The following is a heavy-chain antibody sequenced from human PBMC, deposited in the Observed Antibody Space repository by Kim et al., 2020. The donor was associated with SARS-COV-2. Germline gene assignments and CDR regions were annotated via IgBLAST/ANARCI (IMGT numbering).Heavy chain of an antibody. CDR2: ISGSGAAA. V-gene: IGHV3-23*01. Sequence: GGSLRLSCAASGFTFSSFAMTWVRQAPGKGLEWVSVISGSGAAAYYADSVKGRFTISRDSSKNTLYLQMNNLRAEDTAVYFCAKFQTRGSGWGDGDSWG. CDR1: GFTFSSFA. CDR3: AKFQTRGSGWGDGDS. J-gene: IGHJ5*01. D-gene: IGHD6-19*01.